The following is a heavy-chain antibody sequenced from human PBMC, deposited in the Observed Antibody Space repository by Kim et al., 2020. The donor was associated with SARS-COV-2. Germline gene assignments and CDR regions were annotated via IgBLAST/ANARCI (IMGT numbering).Heavy chain of an antibody. V-gene: IGHV1-8*01. D-gene: IGHD3-22*01. J-gene: IGHJ5*02. CDR2: MNPNSGNT. CDR3: ARVGAVDDSSGYYQSWFDP. CDR1: GYTFTSYD. Sequence: ASVKVSCKASGYTFTSYDINWVRQATRQGLEWMGWMNPNSGNTGYAQKFQGRVTMTRNTSISTAYMELSSLRSEDTAVYYCARVGAVDDSSGYYQSWFDPWGQGTLVTVSS.